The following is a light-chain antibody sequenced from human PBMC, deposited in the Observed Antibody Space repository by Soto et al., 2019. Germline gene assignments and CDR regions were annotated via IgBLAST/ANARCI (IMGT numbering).Light chain of an antibody. CDR1: QGIRSE. Sequence: IQMTQSPSSLSACVGDRVTITCRASQGIRSELGWYQQKPGKAPNLLIYTASTLQSGVPSRFSGSGSGTDFTLTISSLQPEDFATYYCIQDYNYPLTFGGGTKVDIK. J-gene: IGKJ4*01. V-gene: IGKV1-6*01. CDR2: TAS. CDR3: IQDYNYPLT.